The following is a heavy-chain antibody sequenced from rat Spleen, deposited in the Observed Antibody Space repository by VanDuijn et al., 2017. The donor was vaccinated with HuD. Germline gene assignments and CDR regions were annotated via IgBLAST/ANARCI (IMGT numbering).Heavy chain of an antibody. CDR2: ISYGDSSGHSST. CDR3: AKDDNKDGLDY. V-gene: IGHV5-29*01. Sequence: EVQLVESGGGLVQPGRSLKLSCAASGFTFSDYGMAWVRQAPTKGLEWVATISYGDSSGHSSTYYRDSVKGRFTISRDNAKNTLYLQMDSLRSDDTATYYCAKDDNKDGLDYWGQGVMVTVSS. D-gene: IGHD1-10*01. J-gene: IGHJ2*01. CDR1: GFTFSDYG.